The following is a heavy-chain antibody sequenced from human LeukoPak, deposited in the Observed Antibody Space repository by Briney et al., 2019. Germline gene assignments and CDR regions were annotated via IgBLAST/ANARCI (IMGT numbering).Heavy chain of an antibody. CDR3: ARRLWFGDQEVFDV. D-gene: IGHD3-10*01. J-gene: IGHJ3*01. V-gene: IGHV5-51*01. CDR1: GSNFSNYW. CDR2: IYPGDSNT. Sequence: ISCKXAGSNFSNYWSGGVRQLPGKGREGXGIIYPGDSNTRSSPSFQGQVTISADKSIATAFLQWSSLKASDTAIYYCARRLWFGDQEVFDVWGQGTMVTVSS.